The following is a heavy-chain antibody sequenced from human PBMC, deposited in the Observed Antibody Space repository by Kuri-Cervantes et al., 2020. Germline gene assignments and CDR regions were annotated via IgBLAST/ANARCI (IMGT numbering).Heavy chain of an antibody. J-gene: IGHJ4*02. CDR1: GFTFSSYW. CDR3: AKRFWSGYPGDYFDY. D-gene: IGHD3-3*01. CDR2: IKQDGSEK. V-gene: IGHV3-7*01. Sequence: GGSLRLSCAASGFTFSSYWMNWVRQAPGKGLEWVANIKQDGSEKYYVDSVKGRFTISRDNAKNSLYLQMNSLRAEDTAVYYCAKRFWSGYPGDYFDYWGQGTLVTVSS.